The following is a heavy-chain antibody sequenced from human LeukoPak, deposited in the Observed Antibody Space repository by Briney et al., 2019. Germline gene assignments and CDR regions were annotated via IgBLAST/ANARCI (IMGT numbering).Heavy chain of an antibody. J-gene: IGHJ4*02. CDR3: ARQGGDTAMDNLDY. CDR1: GGSISSSSCS. Sequence: SETLSLTCTVSGGSISSSSCSWGWIRQPPGKGLEWIGSIYYSGSTYYNPSLKSRVTISVDTSKNQFSLKLSSVTAADTAVYYCARQGGDTAMDNLDYWGQGTLVTVSS. V-gene: IGHV4-39*01. D-gene: IGHD5-18*01. CDR2: IYYSGST.